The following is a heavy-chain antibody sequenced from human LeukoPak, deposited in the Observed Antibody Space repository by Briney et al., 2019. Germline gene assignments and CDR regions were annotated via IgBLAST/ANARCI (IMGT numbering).Heavy chain of an antibody. V-gene: IGHV1-2*02. D-gene: IGHD6-13*01. CDR2: INPNSGGT. Sequence: ASVKVSCKASGYTFTGYYMHWVRQAPGQGLEWMGWINPNSGGTNYAQKLQGRVTMTRDTSISTAYMELSRLRSDDTAVYYCARLSGIAAAVGYWGQGTLVTVSS. CDR3: ARLSGIAAAVGY. CDR1: GYTFTGYY. J-gene: IGHJ4*02.